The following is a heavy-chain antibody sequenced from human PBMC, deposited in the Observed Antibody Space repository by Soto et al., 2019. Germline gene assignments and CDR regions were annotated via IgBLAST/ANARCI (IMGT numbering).Heavy chain of an antibody. V-gene: IGHV4-59*01. CDR1: GGSISSYY. D-gene: IGHD1-26*01. Sequence: SETLSLTCSVSGGSISSYYWTWIRQPPGKGLEWIGHIYYTGSTNYNPSHKSQVTISLDRSKNHFSLKLSSVPVADTAVYYCARSAWGYAFDIWGQGKMVTVSS. CDR3: ARSAWGYAFDI. CDR2: IYYTGST. J-gene: IGHJ3*02.